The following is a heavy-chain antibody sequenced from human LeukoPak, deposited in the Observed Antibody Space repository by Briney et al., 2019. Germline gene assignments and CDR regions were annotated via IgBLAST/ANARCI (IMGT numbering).Heavy chain of an antibody. CDR1: GGSFSGYY. Sequence: PSETLSLTCAVYGGSFSGYYWSWIRQPPGKGLEWIGEINHSGSTNYNPSLKSRVTISVDTSKNQFSLKLSSVTAADTAVYYCARGNGYAISPYYYYGMDVWGQGTTVTVSS. J-gene: IGHJ6*02. CDR3: ARGNGYAISPYYYYGMDV. D-gene: IGHD2-8*01. V-gene: IGHV4-34*01. CDR2: INHSGST.